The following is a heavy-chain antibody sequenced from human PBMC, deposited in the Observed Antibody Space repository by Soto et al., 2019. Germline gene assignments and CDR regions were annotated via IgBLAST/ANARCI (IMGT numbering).Heavy chain of an antibody. Sequence: SVKVSCKASGYTFASYAISWVRQAPGQGLEWMGGIIPIFGTANYAQKFQGRVTITADESTSTAYMELSSLRSEDTAVYYCARGGHRYSYRKYFDYWRQRTLVTVSS. CDR2: IIPIFGTA. D-gene: IGHD5-18*01. J-gene: IGHJ4*02. CDR1: GYTFASYA. CDR3: ARGGHRYSYRKYFDY. V-gene: IGHV1-69*13.